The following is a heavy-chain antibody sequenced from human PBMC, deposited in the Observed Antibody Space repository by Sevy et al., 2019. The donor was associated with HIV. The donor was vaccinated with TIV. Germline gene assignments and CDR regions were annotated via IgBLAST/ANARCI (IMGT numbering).Heavy chain of an antibody. CDR1: GFTFNTYA. Sequence: QLGGSLRLSCAASGFTFNTYAMHWVRQAPGKGLEWVAIISYDGTNKYYPDSVKGRFTISRDNPKNTLYLQMDNLEADDTAVYYCARAYFGSGSYYKKDYYAMDVWGQGTTVTVSS. V-gene: IGHV3-30-3*01. CDR2: ISYDGTNK. CDR3: ARAYFGSGSYYKKDYYAMDV. J-gene: IGHJ6*02. D-gene: IGHD3-10*01.